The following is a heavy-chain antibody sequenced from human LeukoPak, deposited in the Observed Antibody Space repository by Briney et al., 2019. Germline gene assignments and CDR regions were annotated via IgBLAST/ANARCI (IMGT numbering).Heavy chain of an antibody. CDR1: GFTFDDYD. J-gene: IGHJ4*02. Sequence: GGSLTLSCAASGFTFDDYDMSWLRQAPGKGLEWVSDINWNGGSTGYADYVKGRFTISRDNAKNSLYLQMNSLRAEDTALYYCARSQTWIQLWFFDYWGQGTLVTVSS. CDR3: ARSQTWIQLWFFDY. CDR2: INWNGGST. D-gene: IGHD5-18*01. V-gene: IGHV3-20*04.